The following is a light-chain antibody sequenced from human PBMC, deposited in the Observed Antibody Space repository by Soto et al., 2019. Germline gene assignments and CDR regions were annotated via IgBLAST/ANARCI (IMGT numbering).Light chain of an antibody. J-gene: IGLJ3*02. Sequence: QSALTQPASVSGSPGQSITISCTGTSSDVGSYNLVSWYQQHPGKAPKLMIYEGSKRPSGVSNRFSGSKSGNTASLTISGRQADDESGYYCCSYAGSSTGWVFGGGTKVTVL. V-gene: IGLV2-23*01. CDR3: CSYAGSSTGWV. CDR2: EGS. CDR1: SSDVGSYNL.